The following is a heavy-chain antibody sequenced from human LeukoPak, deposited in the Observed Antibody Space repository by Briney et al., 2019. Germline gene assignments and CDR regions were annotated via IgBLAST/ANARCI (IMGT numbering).Heavy chain of an antibody. CDR1: GGSISSYY. Sequence: PSETLSLTCTVSGGSISSYYWSWIRQPPGKGLEWIGYIYYSGSTNYNPSLKSRVTISVDTSKNQFSLKLSSVTAADTAVYYCARSIAARRFSYYYYYMDVWGKGTTVTVSS. CDR2: IYYSGST. CDR3: ARSIAARRFSYYYYYMDV. J-gene: IGHJ6*03. V-gene: IGHV4-59*01. D-gene: IGHD6-6*01.